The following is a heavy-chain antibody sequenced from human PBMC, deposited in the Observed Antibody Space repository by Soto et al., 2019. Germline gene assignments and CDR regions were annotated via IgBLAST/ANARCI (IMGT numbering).Heavy chain of an antibody. V-gene: IGHV4-59*08. Sequence: SDTLSLTCAVSGGSISIYYWSWIRQPPGKGLEWIGYIHYSGSTNYNPSLKSRVTISVDTSKNQFSLKLSSVTAADTAVYYCARLTSGWYSYWGQGTQVTVSS. CDR3: ARLTSGWYSY. CDR2: IHYSGST. CDR1: GGSISIYY. D-gene: IGHD6-19*01. J-gene: IGHJ4*02.